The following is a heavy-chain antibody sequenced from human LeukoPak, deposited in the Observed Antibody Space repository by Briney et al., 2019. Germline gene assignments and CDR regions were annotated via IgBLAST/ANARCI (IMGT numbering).Heavy chain of an antibody. V-gene: IGHV4-59*12. CDR3: AGNPRGYFDR. J-gene: IGHJ4*02. CDR2: ISYSAST. Sequence: SAPLTLSSTSADSSISSYYWTWIRQPPGKVLELMGYISYSASTSYNPSFQSRVTISIDTSNNPFYLQLTTLNAADTAVYYCAGNPRGYFDRGSQGTLVTVSS. CDR1: DSSISSYY.